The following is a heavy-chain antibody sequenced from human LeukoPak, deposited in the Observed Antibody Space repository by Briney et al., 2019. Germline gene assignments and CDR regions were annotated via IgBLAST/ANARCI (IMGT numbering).Heavy chain of an antibody. J-gene: IGHJ6*03. CDR2: IRYDGSNK. CDR1: GFTFSSHG. Sequence: GGSLRLSCAASGFTFSSHGMHWVRQAPGKGLEWVAFIRYDGSNKYYADSVKGRFTISRDNSKNTLYLQMNSLRAEDTAVYYCAKDSMFGEFQYYYYMDVWGKGTTVTVSS. V-gene: IGHV3-30*02. D-gene: IGHD3-10*02. CDR3: AKDSMFGEFQYYYYMDV.